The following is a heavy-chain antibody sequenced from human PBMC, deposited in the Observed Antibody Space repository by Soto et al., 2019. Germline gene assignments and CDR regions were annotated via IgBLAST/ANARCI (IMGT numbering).Heavy chain of an antibody. CDR1: GDSVSSNTAA. D-gene: IGHD6-19*01. CDR3: ARDHRSGWFESDYYYGMDV. J-gene: IGHJ6*02. V-gene: IGHV6-1*01. Sequence: QTLSLTCAISGDSVSSNTAAMNWIRQSPSRGLEWLGRTYYRSKWYNDYAVSVKSRITINPDTSKNQFSLQLNSVTPEDTAVYYCARDHRSGWFESDYYYGMDVWGQGTTGTASS. CDR2: TYYRSKWYN.